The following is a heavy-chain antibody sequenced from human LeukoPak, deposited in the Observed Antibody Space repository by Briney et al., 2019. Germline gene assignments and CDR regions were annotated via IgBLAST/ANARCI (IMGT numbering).Heavy chain of an antibody. CDR2: INPSGGST. D-gene: IGHD6-13*01. CDR3: ARRAGTYYYYYGMDV. V-gene: IGHV1-46*01. J-gene: IGHJ6*02. CDR1: VYTFTSYY. Sequence: ASVKVSCKASVYTFTSYYMHWVRQAPGQGLEWMGIINPSGGSTSYAQKLQGRVTMTTDTSTSTAYMELRSLRSDDTAVYYCARRAGTYYYYYGMDVWGQGTTVTVSS.